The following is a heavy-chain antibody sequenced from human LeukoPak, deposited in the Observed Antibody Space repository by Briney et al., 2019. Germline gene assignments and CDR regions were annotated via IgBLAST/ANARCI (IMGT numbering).Heavy chain of an antibody. CDR1: GYTFTGYY. Sequence: GASVKVSCKASGYTFTGYYMHWVRQAPGQGLEWMGRINPNSGGTNYAQKFQGRVTMTRDTSITTAYMELRSLRSDDTAVYYCARDHMTGTGPQPLDYWGQGTLVTVSS. CDR3: ARDHMTGTGPQPLDY. V-gene: IGHV1-2*06. CDR2: INPNSGGT. J-gene: IGHJ4*02. D-gene: IGHD1-14*01.